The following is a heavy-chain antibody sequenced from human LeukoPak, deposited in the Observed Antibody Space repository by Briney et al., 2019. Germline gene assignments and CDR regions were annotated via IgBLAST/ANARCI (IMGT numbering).Heavy chain of an antibody. Sequence: ASVKVSCKASGYTFTNYYMHWVRQAPGQGLEWMGIINPSGGSTSYAQRFQGRVTMTRDTSISTAYMELSRLRSDDTAVYYCARDSSKVGGYFENAFDIWGQGTMVTVSS. CDR2: INPSGGST. J-gene: IGHJ3*02. CDR3: ARDSSKVGGYFENAFDI. V-gene: IGHV1-46*01. CDR1: GYTFTNYY. D-gene: IGHD3-9*01.